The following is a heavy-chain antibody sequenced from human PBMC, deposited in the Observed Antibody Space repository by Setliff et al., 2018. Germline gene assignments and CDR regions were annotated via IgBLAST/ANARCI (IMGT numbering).Heavy chain of an antibody. CDR3: ARESRYYYDNLGTLDY. D-gene: IGHD3-22*01. CDR2: IYSSGST. Sequence: TSETLSLTCTVSGGSISSGDYYWSWIRQPPGKGLEWIGYIYSSGSTYYNPSLKSRVSISVDTSKNQFSLKLSSVTAADTAVYYCARESRYYYDNLGTLDYWGQGTLVTVSS. J-gene: IGHJ4*02. CDR1: GGSISSGDYY. V-gene: IGHV4-30-4*08.